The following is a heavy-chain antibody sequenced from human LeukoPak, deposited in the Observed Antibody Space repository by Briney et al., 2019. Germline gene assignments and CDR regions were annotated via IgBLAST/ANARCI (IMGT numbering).Heavy chain of an antibody. Sequence: GGSLRLSCAASAFSLNAYNMNWVRQAPGKGLEWVSSISYTGTYIYYADSVKGRFTISRVNAQNSLYLQMNSLRAEDTAIYYCVRDRGTYRPIDYWGQGTLVTVSS. CDR3: VRDRGTYRPIDY. J-gene: IGHJ4*02. D-gene: IGHD1-26*01. CDR2: ISYTGTYI. CDR1: AFSLNAYN. V-gene: IGHV3-21*04.